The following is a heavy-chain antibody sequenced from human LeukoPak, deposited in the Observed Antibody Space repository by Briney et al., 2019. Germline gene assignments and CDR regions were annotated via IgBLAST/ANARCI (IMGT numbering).Heavy chain of an antibody. CDR2: IRYDGSNK. Sequence: GGSLGLSCAASRIPLNKSSLTWVRQAPGKGLEWVAFIRYDGSNKYYADSVKGRFTISRDNSKNTLYLQMNSLRAEDTAVYYCAKRFGGYSYTFDYWGQGTLVTVSS. CDR1: RIPLNKSS. D-gene: IGHD5-18*01. V-gene: IGHV3-30*02. J-gene: IGHJ4*02. CDR3: AKRFGGYSYTFDY.